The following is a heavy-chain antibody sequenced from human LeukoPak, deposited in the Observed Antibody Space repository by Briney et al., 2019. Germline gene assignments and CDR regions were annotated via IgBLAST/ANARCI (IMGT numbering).Heavy chain of an antibody. CDR3: ARDYYYDSSGSLNDAFDI. J-gene: IGHJ3*02. CDR1: GGSSSNYY. Sequence: TSETLSLTCTVSGGSSSNYYWSWLRQPAGKGLEWIGRIYSSGSTNYNPSLKSRVTMSVETSKNQFSLRLSSVTAADTAVYYCARDYYYDSSGSLNDAFDIWGQGTMVTVSS. CDR2: IYSSGST. V-gene: IGHV4-4*07. D-gene: IGHD3-22*01.